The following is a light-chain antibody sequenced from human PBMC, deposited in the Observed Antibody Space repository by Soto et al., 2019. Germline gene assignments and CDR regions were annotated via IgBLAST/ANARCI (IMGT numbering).Light chain of an antibody. CDR1: QRLSSSY. CDR3: QQYGCSPRT. CDR2: GAS. V-gene: IGKV3-20*01. J-gene: IGKJ1*01. Sequence: EIVLTKSPCTLSLSPGERATLSCRASQRLSSSYLAWYQQKPGQAPGLLIYGASSRATGIPDRFSGSGSGTDFTLTISRRVPEDFVVYYCQQYGCSPRTFGQGTKVDIK.